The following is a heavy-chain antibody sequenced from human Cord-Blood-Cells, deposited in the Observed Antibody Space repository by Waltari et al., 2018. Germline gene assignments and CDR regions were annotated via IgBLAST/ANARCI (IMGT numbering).Heavy chain of an antibody. CDR1: GGSISSSSYY. D-gene: IGHD3-10*01. CDR2: IYYSGTT. J-gene: IGHJ2*01. V-gene: IGHV4-39*01. Sequence: QLQLQESGPGLVKPSETLSLTCTVSGGSISSSSYYWGWIRQPPGKGLEWIGSIYYSGTTYYHPALKRRVTISVDTSKNQFSLKLSSVTAADTAVYYCARVVRGVILYWYFDLWGRGTLVTVSS. CDR3: ARVVRGVILYWYFDL.